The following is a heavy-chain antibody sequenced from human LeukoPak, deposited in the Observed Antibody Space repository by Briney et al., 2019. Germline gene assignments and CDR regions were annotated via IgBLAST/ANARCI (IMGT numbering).Heavy chain of an antibody. V-gene: IGHV1-69*13. J-gene: IGHJ4*02. CDR2: IIPIFGTA. Sequence: GASVKVSCKASGGTFSSYAISWVRQAPGQGLEWMGGIIPIFGTANYAQKFQGRVTITADESTSTAYMELSSLRSEDTAVYYCARDDDSGGNFIPYWGQGTLVTVSS. CDR3: ARDDDSGGNFIPY. CDR1: GGTFSSYA. D-gene: IGHD4-23*01.